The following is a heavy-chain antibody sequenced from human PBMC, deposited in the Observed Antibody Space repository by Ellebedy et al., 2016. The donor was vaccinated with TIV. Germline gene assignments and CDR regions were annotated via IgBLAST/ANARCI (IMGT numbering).Heavy chain of an antibody. CDR2: IVVGSGNK. CDR3: AAGASPNNNGYAFDI. D-gene: IGHD1/OR15-1a*01. Sequence: ASVKVSCKASGFTFTSSAVKWVRQARGQRLEWIGWIVVGSGNKNYAQKLHERVTITRDMSTTTAYMELRSLRSEDTAVYYCAAGASPNNNGYAFDIWGQGTLITVSS. CDR1: GFTFTSSA. V-gene: IGHV1-58*01. J-gene: IGHJ3*02.